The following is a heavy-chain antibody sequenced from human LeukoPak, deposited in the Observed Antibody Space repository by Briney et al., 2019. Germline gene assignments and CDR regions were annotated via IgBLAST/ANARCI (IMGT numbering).Heavy chain of an antibody. CDR1: GGSISSGGYY. CDR3: ARGRKWELLGYYFDY. V-gene: IGHV4-31*03. J-gene: IGHJ4*02. CDR2: IYYSGST. Sequence: SETLSLTCTVSGGSISSGGYYWSWIRQHPGKGLEWIGYIYYSGSTYYNPSLKSRVTISVDTSKNQFSLKLSSVTAADTAVYYCARGRKWELLGYYFDYWGQGTPVTVSS. D-gene: IGHD1-26*01.